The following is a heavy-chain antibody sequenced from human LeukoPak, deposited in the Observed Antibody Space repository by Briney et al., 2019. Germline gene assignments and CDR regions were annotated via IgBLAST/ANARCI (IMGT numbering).Heavy chain of an antibody. CDR3: ARAGYDSSGYYYHDY. J-gene: IGHJ4*02. D-gene: IGHD3-22*01. CDR1: GGSISSSSYY. V-gene: IGHV4-39*07. CDR2: IYYSGST. Sequence: SETLSLTCTVSGGSISSSSYYWGWIRQPPGKGLEWIGSIYYSGSTYYNPSLKSRVTISVDTSKNQFSLNLSSVTAADTAVYYCARAGYDSSGYYYHDYWGQGTLVTVSS.